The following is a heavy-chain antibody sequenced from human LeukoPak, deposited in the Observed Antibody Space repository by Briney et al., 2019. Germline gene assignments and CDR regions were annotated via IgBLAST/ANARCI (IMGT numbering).Heavy chain of an antibody. J-gene: IGHJ5*02. CDR1: GFTFSSYW. CDR2: IKQDGSEK. D-gene: IGHD3-22*01. V-gene: IGHV3-7*01. CDR3: ARRRTYYYDSSGYYGSAGWFDP. Sequence: GGSLRLSCAASGFTFSSYWMSWVRQAPGKGLEWVANIKQDGSEKYYVDSVKGRFTISGDNAKNSLYLQMNSLRAEDTAVYYCARRRTYYYDSSGYYGSAGWFDPWGQGTLVTVSS.